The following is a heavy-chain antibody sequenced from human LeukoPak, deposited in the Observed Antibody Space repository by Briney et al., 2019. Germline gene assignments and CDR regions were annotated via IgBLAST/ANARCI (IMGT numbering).Heavy chain of an antibody. CDR1: GFTFSNAW. CDR3: TTALRREYQLLW. CDR2: IKSKTDGGTT. D-gene: IGHD2-2*01. V-gene: IGHV3-15*01. Sequence: GGSLRLSCAASGFTFSNAWMTWVRQAPGKGLEWVGRIKSKTDGGTTDYAAPVKGRFTISRDDSRNTLYLQMNSLKTEDTAVYYCTTALRREYQLLWRGQGTLVTVSS. J-gene: IGHJ4*02.